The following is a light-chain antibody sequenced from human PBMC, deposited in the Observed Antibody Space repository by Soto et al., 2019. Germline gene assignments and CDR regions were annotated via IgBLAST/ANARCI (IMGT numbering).Light chain of an antibody. CDR3: SSYTSSSTLGV. Sequence: QSVLTQPASVSGSPGQSITISCTGTSSDVGGYNYVFWYQQHPGKAPKLMIYEVSNRPSGVSNRFSGSKSGNTASLTISGLQAEDEADYYCSSYTSSSTLGVFGGGTKLTVL. CDR2: EVS. J-gene: IGLJ2*01. V-gene: IGLV2-14*01. CDR1: SSDVGGYNY.